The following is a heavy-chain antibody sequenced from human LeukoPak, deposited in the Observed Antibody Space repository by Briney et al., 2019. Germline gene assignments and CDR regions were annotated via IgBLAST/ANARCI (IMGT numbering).Heavy chain of an antibody. J-gene: IGHJ4*02. V-gene: IGHV3-23*01. CDR3: AKDLARIRGFSFDY. D-gene: IGHD3-10*01. CDR2: ISGSGGST. CDR1: GFTFSSYA. Sequence: GGSLRLSCAASGFTFSSYAMSWVRQAPGKGLEWVSGISGSGGSTYYADSVKGRFTISRDNSKNTLYLQMNSLRAEDTAVYYCAKDLARIRGFSFDYWGQGTPVTVSS.